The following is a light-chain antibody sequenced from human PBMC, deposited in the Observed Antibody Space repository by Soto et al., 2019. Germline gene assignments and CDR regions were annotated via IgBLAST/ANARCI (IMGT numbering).Light chain of an antibody. CDR1: SSDIGAGYR. CDR3: QSFDKDLSAVV. Sequence: QPVLTQPPSVSGAPGERVTISCTGSSSDIGAGYRVRWYQQVPGTAPKLLIYDNTNRPSGVPARFSGSKSGTSASLAISGLQAEDEADDYCQSFDKDLSAVVFGGGTKLTVL. J-gene: IGLJ2*01. CDR2: DNT. V-gene: IGLV1-40*01.